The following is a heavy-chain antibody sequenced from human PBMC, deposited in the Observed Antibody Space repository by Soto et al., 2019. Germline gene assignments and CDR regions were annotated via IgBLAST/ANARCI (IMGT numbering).Heavy chain of an antibody. D-gene: IGHD6-13*01. J-gene: IGHJ4*02. CDR2: IWYDGSNK. Sequence: GWSLRLSCAASGFTFSSYGMHWVRQAPGKGLEWVAVIWYDGSNKYYADSVKGRFTISRDNSKNTLYLQMNSPRAEDTAVYYCARDGAAGPAHYYFDYWGQGTLVTVSS. V-gene: IGHV3-33*01. CDR1: GFTFSSYG. CDR3: ARDGAAGPAHYYFDY.